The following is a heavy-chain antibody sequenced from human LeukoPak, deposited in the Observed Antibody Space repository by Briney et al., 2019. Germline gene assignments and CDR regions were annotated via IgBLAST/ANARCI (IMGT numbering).Heavy chain of an antibody. CDR2: IKQDGSEK. CDR1: GFTFSSYW. V-gene: IGHV3-7*01. D-gene: IGHD3-10*01. CDR3: GRDRGYYGSGSYYSEFDY. J-gene: IGHJ4*02. Sequence: PGGSLRLSCAASGFTFSSYWMSWVRQAPGKGLEWVANIKQDGSEKYYVDSVKGRFTISRDNAKNSLYLQMNSLRAEDTAVYYCGRDRGYYGSGSYYSEFDYWGQGTLVTVSS.